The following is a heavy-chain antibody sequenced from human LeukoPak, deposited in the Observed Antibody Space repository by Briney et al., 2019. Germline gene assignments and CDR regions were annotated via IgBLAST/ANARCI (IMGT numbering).Heavy chain of an antibody. V-gene: IGHV3-11*04. D-gene: IGHD2-8*01. CDR1: GFNFSDYQ. CDR3: ARGMDYFDY. J-gene: IGHJ4*02. Sequence: GGSLRLSCAASGFNFSDYQMSWIRQAPGKGLEWVSYISSSGRTKYYADSVKGRFTISRDNAKNSLYLQMNSLRAEDTAVYYCARGMDYFDYWGQGTLVTVSS. CDR2: ISSSGRTK.